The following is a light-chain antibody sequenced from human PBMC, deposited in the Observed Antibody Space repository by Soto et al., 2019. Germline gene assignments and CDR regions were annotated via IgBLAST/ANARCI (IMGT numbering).Light chain of an antibody. CDR2: DAS. CDR3: QQRSDWPST. CDR1: QSVGSY. V-gene: IGKV3-11*01. J-gene: IGKJ4*01. Sequence: EIVLTQSPATLSLSPGDRDTLSCRASQSVGSYLGWYQRRPGQAPRLLIYDASNRATGIPARFSGSGSGTDFTLTISSLEPEDFAVYYCQQRSDWPSTFGGGTKVDIK.